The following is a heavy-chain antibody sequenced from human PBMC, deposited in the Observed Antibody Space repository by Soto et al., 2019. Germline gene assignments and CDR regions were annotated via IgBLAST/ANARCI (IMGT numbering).Heavy chain of an antibody. V-gene: IGHV3-23*01. CDR2: ITNTGGGT. Sequence: PGGSLRLSCAASGLMFNTYAMTWVRQAPGKGLEWVASITNTGGGTYYADSVKGRFTISRDNSNNRLYLQMYSLRAEDTAVYLCANRPRYYNMDVWGQGTTVTVSS. J-gene: IGHJ6*02. CDR1: GLMFNTYA. CDR3: ANRPRYYNMDV.